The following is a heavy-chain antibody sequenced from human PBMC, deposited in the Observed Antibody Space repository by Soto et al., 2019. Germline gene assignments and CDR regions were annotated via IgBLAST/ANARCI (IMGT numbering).Heavy chain of an antibody. Sequence: ASVKVSCKASGYTFTSYGISWVRQAPGQGLEWMGWISAYNGNTNYAQKLQGRVTMTTDTSTSTAYMELRSLRSDDTAVYYCARDLGYCTNGVCYTGIAVAGSFDYWGQGTLVTVSS. V-gene: IGHV1-18*01. D-gene: IGHD2-8*01. CDR1: GYTFTSYG. J-gene: IGHJ4*02. CDR2: ISAYNGNT. CDR3: ARDLGYCTNGVCYTGIAVAGSFDY.